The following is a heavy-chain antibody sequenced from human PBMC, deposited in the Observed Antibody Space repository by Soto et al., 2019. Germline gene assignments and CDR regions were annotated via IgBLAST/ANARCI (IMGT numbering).Heavy chain of an antibody. Sequence: QVQLQESGPGLVKPSQTLSLTCTVSGGSISSGGYYWSWIRQHPGKGLEWNGYIYYSGSTYYNPSLKSRVTISVDTSKNQFSLKLSSVTAADTAVYYCARDSPSGYYYGSGTLRTNYYYGMDVW. J-gene: IGHJ6*01. D-gene: IGHD3-10*01. V-gene: IGHV4-31*03. CDR1: GGSISSGGYY. CDR3: ARDSPSGYYYGSGTLRTNYYYGMDV. CDR2: IYYSGST.